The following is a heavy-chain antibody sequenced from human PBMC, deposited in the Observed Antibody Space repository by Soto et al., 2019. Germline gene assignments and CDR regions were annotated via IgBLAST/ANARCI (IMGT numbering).Heavy chain of an antibody. CDR3: ARGSDYVYFFDN. CDR2: ISYTGNT. D-gene: IGHD1-26*01. CDR1: GGSVSSGGYY. V-gene: IGHV4-31*03. Sequence: QVQLQESGPGLVKPSQTLSLTCTVSGGSVSSGGYYWSWIRQPPGKGLEWIGYISYTGNTFYNLSLKSRVTISIDTSKNQFSLKLRSVTAADTALFYCARGSDYVYFFDNWGQGTLVTVSS. J-gene: IGHJ4*02.